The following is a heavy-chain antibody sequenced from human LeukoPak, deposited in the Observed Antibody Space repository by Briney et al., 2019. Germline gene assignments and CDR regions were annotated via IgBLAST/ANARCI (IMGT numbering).Heavy chain of an antibody. CDR3: ARGLWSVDLNY. D-gene: IGHD3-3*01. Sequence: TSETLSLTCAVYGGSFSGYYWSWIRQPPGKGLEWIGEINHSGSTNYNPSLKSRVTVSVDTSKNQSALRLNSVTAADTAVYYCARGLWSVDLNYWGQGTLVTVSS. CDR1: GGSFSGYY. V-gene: IGHV4-34*01. J-gene: IGHJ4*02. CDR2: INHSGST.